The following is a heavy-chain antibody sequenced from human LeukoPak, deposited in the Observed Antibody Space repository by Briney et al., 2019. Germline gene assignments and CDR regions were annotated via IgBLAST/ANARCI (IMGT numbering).Heavy chain of an antibody. CDR1: GFTFSIYS. V-gene: IGHV3-48*04. CDR3: ARDRTTTYYDFTPDV. Sequence: GGSLRLSCAASGFTFSIYSMNWVRQAPGKGLERVSYISSSSATIYYADSVKGRFTISRDNAKNSLHLQMNSLRAEDTAVYYCARDRTTTYYDFTPDVWGKGTTVTVSS. J-gene: IGHJ6*04. CDR2: ISSSSATI. D-gene: IGHD3/OR15-3a*01.